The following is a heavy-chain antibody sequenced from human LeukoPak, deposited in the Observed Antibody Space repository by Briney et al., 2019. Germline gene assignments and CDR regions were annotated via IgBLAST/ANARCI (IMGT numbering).Heavy chain of an antibody. CDR2: IYHSGST. Sequence: SETLSLTCTVSGGSISSYYWSWIRQPPGKGLEWIGYIYHSGSTYYNPSLKSRVTISVDRSKNQFSLKLSSVTAADTAVYYCAREHTVTSLLSWFDPWGQGTLVTVSS. CDR3: AREHTVTSLLSWFDP. CDR1: GGSISSYY. D-gene: IGHD4-17*01. V-gene: IGHV4-59*12. J-gene: IGHJ5*02.